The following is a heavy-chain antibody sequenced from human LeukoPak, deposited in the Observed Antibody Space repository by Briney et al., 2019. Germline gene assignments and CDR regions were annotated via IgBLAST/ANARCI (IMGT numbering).Heavy chain of an antibody. V-gene: IGHV5-51*01. J-gene: IGHJ2*01. CDR3: ARHEVRPRYGDYDYWYFDL. CDR2: IYPGDSDT. CDR1: GYSFTSYW. Sequence: GESLKIPCKGSGYSFTSYWIGWVRQMPGKGLEWMGIIYPGDSDTRYSPSFQGQVTISADKSISTAYLQWSSLKASDTAMYYCARHEVRPRYGDYDYWYFDLWGRGTLVTVSS. D-gene: IGHD4-17*01.